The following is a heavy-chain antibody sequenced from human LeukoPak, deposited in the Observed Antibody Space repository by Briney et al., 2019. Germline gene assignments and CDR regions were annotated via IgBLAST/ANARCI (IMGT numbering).Heavy chain of an antibody. Sequence: ASVKVSCKASGGTFSSYAISWVRQAPGQGLEWMGGIIPIFGTANYAQKLQGRVTITADESTSTAYMELSSLRSEDTAVYYCAKGGGSYYYYYGMDVWGQGTTVTVSS. D-gene: IGHD3-16*01. CDR2: IIPIFGTA. V-gene: IGHV1-69*13. CDR1: GGTFSSYA. J-gene: IGHJ6*02. CDR3: AKGGGSYYYYYGMDV.